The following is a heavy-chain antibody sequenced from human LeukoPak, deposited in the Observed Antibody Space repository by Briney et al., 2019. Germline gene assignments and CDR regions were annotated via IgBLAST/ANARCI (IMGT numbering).Heavy chain of an antibody. V-gene: IGHV1-46*01. CDR1: GYTFTTYY. CDR2: INPTGGTT. J-gene: IGHJ4*02. D-gene: IGHD6-13*01. Sequence: ASVKVSCKASGYTFTTYYVHWVRQAPGQGLEWMGIINPTGGTTTHAQKFQGRVTMTRDTSTSTVFMEVNSLGSEDTAVYYCALYSSTWYWGQGTLVTVSS. CDR3: ALYSSTWY.